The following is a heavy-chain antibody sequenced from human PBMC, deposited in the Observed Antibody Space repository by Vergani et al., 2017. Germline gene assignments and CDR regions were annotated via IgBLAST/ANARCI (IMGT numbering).Heavy chain of an antibody. CDR1: GFTFTTFP. D-gene: IGHD1-26*01. CDR2: LNGGGGIT. CDR3: VKDAGSYENFFDS. V-gene: IGHV3-23*01. J-gene: IGHJ4*02. Sequence: EVQLLESGGSLKQPGGSVRLSCAASGFTFTTFPMHWFPQGPGKGLGWVSTLNGGGGITYCADSLKGRFIISRENSRDTLYLQMNSLRPEDTATYYGVKDAGSYENFFDSWGQGTLVTVSS.